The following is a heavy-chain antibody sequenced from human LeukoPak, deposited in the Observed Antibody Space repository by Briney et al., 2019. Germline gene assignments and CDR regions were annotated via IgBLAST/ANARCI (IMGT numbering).Heavy chain of an antibody. CDR2: RKQDRSEK. J-gene: IGHJ4*02. Sequence: GGTLTLSCAASGCTFSSYWMSWIRKAPGKGLEWVANRKQDRSEKYYVDSVKSRFTISRDNANNSQYLQMNSLRAEHTAVYYCARDRNQDYDFWSGYYTGVVDYWGQGTLVTVSS. CDR1: GCTFSSYW. V-gene: IGHV3-7*01. D-gene: IGHD3-3*01. CDR3: ARDRNQDYDFWSGYYTGVVDY.